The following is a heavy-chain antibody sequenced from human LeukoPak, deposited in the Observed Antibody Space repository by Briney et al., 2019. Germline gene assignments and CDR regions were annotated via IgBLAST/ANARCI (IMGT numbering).Heavy chain of an antibody. J-gene: IGHJ4*02. V-gene: IGHV4-39*01. Sequence: SETLSLTCTVSGGSISSSSYYWGWIRQPPGKGLEWIGSIYYSGSTYYNPSLKSRVTISVDTSKNQFSLKLSSVTAADTAVYYCARRILLRFLEWTLDYWGQGTLVTVSS. CDR2: IYYSGST. D-gene: IGHD3-3*01. CDR3: ARRILLRFLEWTLDY. CDR1: GGSISSSSYY.